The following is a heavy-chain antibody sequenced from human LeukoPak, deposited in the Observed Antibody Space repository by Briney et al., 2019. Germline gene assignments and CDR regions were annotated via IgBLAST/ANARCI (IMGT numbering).Heavy chain of an antibody. CDR3: AKYYYDSSGLFDY. D-gene: IGHD3-22*01. Sequence: GGSLRLSCASSGFTFDDYAMSWVRQDHGRGLQSVSTISGTGIAIYYADSVKGRFTISRDNSKNTLYLQLNSLRAEDTAIYYCAKYYYDSSGLFDYWGQGALVTVSS. CDR1: GFTFDDYA. J-gene: IGHJ4*02. V-gene: IGHV3-23*01. CDR2: ISGTGIAI.